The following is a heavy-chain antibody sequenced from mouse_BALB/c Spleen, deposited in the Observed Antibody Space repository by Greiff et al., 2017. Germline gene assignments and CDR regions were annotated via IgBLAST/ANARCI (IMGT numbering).Heavy chain of an antibody. Sequence: VQLQQSGPELVKPGASVKISCKASGYSFTGYYMHWVKQSHVKSLEWIGRINPYNGATSYNQNFKDKASLTVDKSSSTAYMELHSLTSEDSAVYYCARSGMITYYFDYWGQGTTLTVSS. CDR3: ARSGMITYYFDY. CDR2: INPYNGAT. J-gene: IGHJ2*01. D-gene: IGHD2-4*01. CDR1: GYSFTGYY. V-gene: IGHV1-26*01.